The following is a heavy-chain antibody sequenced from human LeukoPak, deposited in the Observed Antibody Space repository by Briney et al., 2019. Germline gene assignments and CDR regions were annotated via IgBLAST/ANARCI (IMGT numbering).Heavy chain of an antibody. D-gene: IGHD2-15*01. V-gene: IGHV4-34*01. CDR1: GGSFSGYY. Sequence: SETLSLTCAVYGGSFSGYYWSWIRQPPGKRLEWIGEINHSGSTNYNPSLKSRVTISVDTSKNQFSLKLSSVTAADTAVYYCARVGCSGGSCYPYYFDYWGQGTLVTVSS. CDR2: INHSGST. J-gene: IGHJ4*02. CDR3: ARVGCSGGSCYPYYFDY.